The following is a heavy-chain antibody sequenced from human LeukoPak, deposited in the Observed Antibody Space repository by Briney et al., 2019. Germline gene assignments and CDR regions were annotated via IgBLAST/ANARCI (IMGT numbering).Heavy chain of an antibody. D-gene: IGHD5-18*01. CDR2: IYPDDSNT. Sequence: GESLKISCKASGYSFPTFWIAWVRQMPGKGLEWMGIIYPDDSNTRYSPSFQGQVTISADKSISTAYLQWSSLKASDTAMYYCARGEQLWSRPHCDYWGQGTLVTVSS. CDR1: GYSFPTFW. J-gene: IGHJ4*02. CDR3: ARGEQLWSRPHCDY. V-gene: IGHV5-51*01.